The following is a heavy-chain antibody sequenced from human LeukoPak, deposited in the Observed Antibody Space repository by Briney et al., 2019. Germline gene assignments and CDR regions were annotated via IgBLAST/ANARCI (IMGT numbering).Heavy chain of an antibody. CDR2: IYYSGST. J-gene: IGHJ5*02. D-gene: IGHD5-18*01. CDR3: ARSGYSYGNRFNWFDP. Sequence: SETLSLTCTVSGGSISSSSYYWGWIRQPPGKGLEWIGRIYYSGSTYYNPSLKSRVTISVDTSKNQFSLKLSSVTAADTAVYYCARSGYSYGNRFNWFDPWGQGTLVTVSS. CDR1: GGSISSSSYY. V-gene: IGHV4-39*01.